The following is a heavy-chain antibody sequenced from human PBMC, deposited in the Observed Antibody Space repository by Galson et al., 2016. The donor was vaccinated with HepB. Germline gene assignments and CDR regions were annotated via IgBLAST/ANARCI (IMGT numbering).Heavy chain of an antibody. CDR3: ARPLIGTRGAFDI. Sequence: SETLSLTCTVSGGSITTYYWSWIRQPPGRGLEWIGYIYYSGSTNYNPSLKSRISMSVDTSKNQFSLKLYSVTAADTAVYYCARPLIGTRGAFDIWGQGTMVTVSS. V-gene: IGHV4-59*12. CDR2: IYYSGST. CDR1: GGSITTYY. D-gene: IGHD2-2*01. J-gene: IGHJ3*02.